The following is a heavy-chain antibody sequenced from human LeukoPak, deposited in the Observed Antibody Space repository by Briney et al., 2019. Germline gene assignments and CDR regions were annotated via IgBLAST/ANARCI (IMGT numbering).Heavy chain of an antibody. D-gene: IGHD3-16*01. J-gene: IGHJ4*02. CDR1: GYTFTSYG. Sequence: ASVKVSCKASGYTFTSYGISWVRQAPGQGLEWMGWMNPNSGNTGYAQKLQGRVTMTRNTSISTAYMELSSLRSEDTAVYYCARGLIGALDYWGQGTLVTVSS. CDR2: MNPNSGNT. CDR3: ARGLIGALDY. V-gene: IGHV1-8*02.